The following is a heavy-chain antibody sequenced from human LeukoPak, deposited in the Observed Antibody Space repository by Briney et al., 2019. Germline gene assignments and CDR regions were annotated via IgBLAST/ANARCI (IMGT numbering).Heavy chain of an antibody. CDR3: TTDQYYGSELVSMDV. V-gene: IGHV3-15*01. CDR1: GFTFRNAW. CDR2: IKSKTDGGTT. Sequence: GGCLRLSCAASGFTFRNAWMSWVRQAPGKGLEWVGRIKSKTDGGTTDYAAPVKGRFTISRDDSKNTLYLQMNSLKTEDTAVYYCTTDQYYGSELVSMDVWGQGTTVTVSS. J-gene: IGHJ6*02. D-gene: IGHD3-10*01.